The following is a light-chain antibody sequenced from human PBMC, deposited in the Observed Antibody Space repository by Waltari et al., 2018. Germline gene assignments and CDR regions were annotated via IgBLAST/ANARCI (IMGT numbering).Light chain of an antibody. V-gene: IGLV2-11*01. CDR3: CSYTGTYILV. CDR1: SNDVGAYNY. J-gene: IGLJ3*02. CDR2: NVN. Sequence: QSALPQPRSVSGSPGQSVTITCAGTSNDVGAYNYVSWYQHHPGKAPKLMLYNVNKRPSGVPDRFSGSKSGNTASLTISGLQAEDEADYYCCSYTGTYILVFGGGTKLTVL.